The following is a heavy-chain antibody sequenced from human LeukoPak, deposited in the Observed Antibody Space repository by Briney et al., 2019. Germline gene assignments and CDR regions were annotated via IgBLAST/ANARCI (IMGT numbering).Heavy chain of an antibody. CDR2: INHSGST. CDR3: ARENVLRYFPFDP. V-gene: IGHV4-39*07. CDR1: GGSISSSSYY. D-gene: IGHD3-9*01. J-gene: IGHJ5*02. Sequence: PSETLSLTCTVSGGSISSSSYYWGWIRQPPGKGLEWIGEINHSGSTNYNPSLKSRVVISVDTSKNQFSLKLSSVTAADTAVYYCARENVLRYFPFDPWGQGTLVTVSS.